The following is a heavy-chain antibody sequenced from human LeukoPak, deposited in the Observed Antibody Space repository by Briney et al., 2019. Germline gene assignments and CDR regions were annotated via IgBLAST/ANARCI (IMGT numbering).Heavy chain of an antibody. CDR2: ISWNSGSI. V-gene: IGHV3-9*01. J-gene: IGHJ4*02. CDR1: GFTFDDYA. Sequence: PGGSLRLSCAASGFTFDDYAMHWVRQAPGKGLEWVSGISWNSGSIGYADSVKGRFTISRDNAKNSLYLQMNRLRAEDTAVYYCAKDGGCSGYNCYFIDSWGQGTLVTVSS. CDR3: AKDGGCSGYNCYFIDS. D-gene: IGHD2-15*01.